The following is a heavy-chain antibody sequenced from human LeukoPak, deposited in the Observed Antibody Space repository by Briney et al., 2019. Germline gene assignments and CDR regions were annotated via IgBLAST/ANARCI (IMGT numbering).Heavy chain of an antibody. CDR3: ARVRSPVSFDY. Sequence: SETLSLTCTVSGGSISSSSYYWGWIRQPPGKGLEWIGSIYYSGSTYYHPSLKSRVTISVDTSKNQFSLKLSSVTAADTAVYYCARVRSPVSFDYWGQGTLVTVSS. V-gene: IGHV4-39*07. CDR1: GGSISSSSYY. J-gene: IGHJ4*02. CDR2: IYYSGST.